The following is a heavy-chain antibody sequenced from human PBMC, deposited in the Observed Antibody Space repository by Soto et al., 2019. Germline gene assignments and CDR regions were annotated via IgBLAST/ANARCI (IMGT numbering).Heavy chain of an antibody. J-gene: IGHJ6*03. CDR3: ARALGQYCSSTSCQEYYYYMDV. Sequence: ASVKVSCKASGYTFTSYAMHWVRQAPGQRLEWMGWINAGNGNTKYSQKFQGRVTITRDTSASTAYMELSSLRSEDTAVYYCARALGQYCSSTSCQEYYYYMDVWGKGTTVTVSS. D-gene: IGHD2-2*01. CDR1: GYTFTSYA. CDR2: INAGNGNT. V-gene: IGHV1-3*01.